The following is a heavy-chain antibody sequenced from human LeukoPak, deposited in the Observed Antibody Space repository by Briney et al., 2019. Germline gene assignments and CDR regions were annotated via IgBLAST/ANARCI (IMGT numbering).Heavy chain of an antibody. V-gene: IGHV3-30*02. CDR3: AKDGRFGELLGYYFDY. CDR2: IRYDGSNK. J-gene: IGHJ4*02. CDR1: GFTFSSYG. Sequence: GGSLRLSCAASGFTFSSYGMHWVRQAPGKGLEWVAFIRYDGSNKYYADSVKGRFTISRDNSKNTLYLQMNSLRAEDTAVYYCAKDGRFGELLGYYFDYWGQGTLVTVSS. D-gene: IGHD3-10*01.